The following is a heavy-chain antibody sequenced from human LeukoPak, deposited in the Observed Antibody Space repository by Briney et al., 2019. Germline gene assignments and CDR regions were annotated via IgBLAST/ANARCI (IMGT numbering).Heavy chain of an antibody. D-gene: IGHD2-2*01. CDR3: ARGRGSTSCHFDY. CDR1: GGSISSYY. CDR2: IYYSGST. J-gene: IGHJ4*02. Sequence: RASETLSLTCTVSGGSISSYYWSWIRQPPGKGLEWIGYIYYSGSTNYNPSLKSRVTISVDTSKNQFSLKLSSVTAADTAVYYCARGRGSTSCHFDYWGQGTLVTVSS. V-gene: IGHV4-59*01.